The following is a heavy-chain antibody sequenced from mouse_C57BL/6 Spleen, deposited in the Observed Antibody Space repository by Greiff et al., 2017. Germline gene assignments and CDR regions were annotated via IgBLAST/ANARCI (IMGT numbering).Heavy chain of an antibody. D-gene: IGHD1-1*01. CDR1: GYTFTSYW. CDR2: IDPSDSST. CDR3: ARHYYGSSYGYAMDY. V-gene: IGHV1-69*01. Sequence: QVQLQQPGAELVMPGASVKLSCKASGYTFTSYWMHWVKQRPGQGLEWIGEIDPSDSSTNYNQKFKGKSTLTVDKSSSTAYMQLSSLTSEDSAVYYCARHYYGSSYGYAMDYWGQGTSVTVSS. J-gene: IGHJ4*01.